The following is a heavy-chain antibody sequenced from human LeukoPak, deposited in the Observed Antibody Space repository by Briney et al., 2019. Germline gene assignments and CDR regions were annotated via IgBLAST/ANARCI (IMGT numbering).Heavy chain of an antibody. CDR3: ARVAEIVLVPTAQCLDY. V-gene: IGHV3-11*04. CDR2: ISSSGSVI. Sequence: GGSLRLSCAASGFTLSDYYMSWIRQAPGKGLEWVSYISSSGSVIYYADSVKGRFTISRDNAKNSLYLQMNSLRAEDTAVYYCARVAEIVLVPTAQCLDYWGQGTLVTVSS. D-gene: IGHD2-2*01. CDR1: GFTLSDYY. J-gene: IGHJ4*02.